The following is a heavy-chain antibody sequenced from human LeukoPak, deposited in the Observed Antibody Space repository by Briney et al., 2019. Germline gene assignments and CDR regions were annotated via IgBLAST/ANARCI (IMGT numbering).Heavy chain of an antibody. D-gene: IGHD4-17*01. V-gene: IGHV1-18*01. Sequence: ASVKVSCKASGYTFTSYGISWVRQAPGQGLEWMGWISAYNGNTNYAQKLQGRVTMTRDTSISTAYMELSRLRSDDTAVYYCARDPYDYGAKGWFDPWGQGTLVTVSS. CDR3: ARDPYDYGAKGWFDP. CDR1: GYTFTSYG. J-gene: IGHJ5*02. CDR2: ISAYNGNT.